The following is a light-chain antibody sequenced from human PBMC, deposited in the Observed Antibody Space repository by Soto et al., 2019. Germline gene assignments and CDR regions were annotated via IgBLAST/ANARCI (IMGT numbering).Light chain of an antibody. V-gene: IGKV1-9*01. CDR1: QAISSY. CDR2: AAS. J-gene: IGKJ4*01. CDR3: QQLNSYPLT. Sequence: IQLTQSPSSLSASVGDRVTITCRASQAISSYLAWYQQKPGKAPNLLIYAASTLQSGVPLRFSGSGSGTDFTLTISSLQPEDFATYFCQQLNSYPLTFGGGTKVEIK.